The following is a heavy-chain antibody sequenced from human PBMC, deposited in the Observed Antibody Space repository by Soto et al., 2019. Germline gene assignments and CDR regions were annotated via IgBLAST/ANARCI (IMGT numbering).Heavy chain of an antibody. J-gene: IGHJ6*02. V-gene: IGHV1-69*12. CDR2: IIPIFGTA. CDR1: GGTFSSYA. Sequence: QVQLVQSGAEVKKPGSSVKVSCKASGGTFSSYAISWVRQAPGQGLEWMGGIIPIFGTANYAQKFQGRVTITADESTSTAYMELSSLRSEDTAVYYCARAGCISTSCTNYYYYGMDVWGQGTTVTVSS. D-gene: IGHD2-2*01. CDR3: ARAGCISTSCTNYYYYGMDV.